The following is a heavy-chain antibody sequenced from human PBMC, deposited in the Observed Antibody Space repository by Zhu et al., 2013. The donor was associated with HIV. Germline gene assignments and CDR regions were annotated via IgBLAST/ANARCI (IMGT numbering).Heavy chain of an antibody. CDR3: ARGPVVGVGGDWFDP. D-gene: IGHD1-26*01. V-gene: IGHV1-2*02. Sequence: QVQLAQSGGDVKKPGASVRVSCRPSGYIFSQNYIYWVRQTSGQGFEWMGWMNPNSGGTRIAQKFRGRTSLTRDTSMTTAYLELRGLTSDDTGVYYCARGPVVGVGGDWFDPWGQGTPVIVSS. CDR1: GYIFSQNY. J-gene: IGHJ5*02. CDR2: MNPNSGGT.